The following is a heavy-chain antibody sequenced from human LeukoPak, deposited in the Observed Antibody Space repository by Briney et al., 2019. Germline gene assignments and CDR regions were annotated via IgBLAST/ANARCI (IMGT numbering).Heavy chain of an antibody. J-gene: IGHJ4*02. V-gene: IGHV4-59*01. CDR3: ARAEDYYGSAGLIDY. CDR2: IYYSGST. D-gene: IGHD3-10*01. CDR1: GGSISSYY. Sequence: PSETLSLTCTASGGSISSYYWSWIRQPPGKGLEWIGYIYYSGSTNYNPSLKSRVTISVDTSKNQFSLKLSSVTAADTAVYYCARAEDYYGSAGLIDYWGQGTLVTVSS.